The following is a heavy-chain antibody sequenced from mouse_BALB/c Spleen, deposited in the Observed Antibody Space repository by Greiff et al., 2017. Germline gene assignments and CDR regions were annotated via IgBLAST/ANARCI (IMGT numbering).Heavy chain of an antibody. V-gene: IGHV5-9-4*01. J-gene: IGHJ3*01. CDR1: GFTFSSYA. Sequence: DVHLVESGGGLVKPGGSLKLSCAASGFTFSSYAMSWVRQSPEKRLEWVAEISSGGSYTYYPDTVTGRFTISRDNAKNTLYLEMSSLRSEDTAMYYCARHITTAIAYWGQGTLVTVSA. CDR3: ARHITTAIAY. CDR2: ISSGGSYT. D-gene: IGHD1-2*01.